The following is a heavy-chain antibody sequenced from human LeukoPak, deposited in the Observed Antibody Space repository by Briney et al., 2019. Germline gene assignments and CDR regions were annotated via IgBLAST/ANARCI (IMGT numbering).Heavy chain of an antibody. Sequence: PSETLSLTCTVSGGSISTNYWSWIQQPPGKGLEWIGYIYYSGSTNYNPSLKSRITMSVDTSKNQFSLKLTSVTAADTAVYYCARIPYASENWFDPWGQGTLVTVSS. CDR2: IYYSGST. J-gene: IGHJ5*02. CDR1: GGSISTNY. CDR3: ARIPYASENWFDP. V-gene: IGHV4-59*01. D-gene: IGHD3-10*01.